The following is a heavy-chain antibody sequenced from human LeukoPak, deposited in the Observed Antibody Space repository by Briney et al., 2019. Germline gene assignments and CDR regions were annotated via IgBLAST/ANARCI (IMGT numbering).Heavy chain of an antibody. CDR3: ATSGSYFRYYFDH. CDR1: GFTFSSYS. Sequence: GGSLRLSCAASGFTFSSYSMNWVRQAPGKGLEWISYISSSSSTIYYADSVKGRFTISRDNAKNSLYLQMNSLRAEDTAVYYCATSGSYFRYYFDHWGQGTLVTVSS. V-gene: IGHV3-48*04. CDR2: ISSSSSTI. D-gene: IGHD1-26*01. J-gene: IGHJ4*02.